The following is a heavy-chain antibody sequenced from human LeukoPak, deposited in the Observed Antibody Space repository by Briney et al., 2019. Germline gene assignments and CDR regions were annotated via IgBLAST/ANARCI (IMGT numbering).Heavy chain of an antibody. D-gene: IGHD3-10*01. Sequence: SETLSLTCTVSGGSISSYYWSWIRQPPGKGLEWIGYMYYSGSPNYNPSLESRGTISLDTSKNQFSLKLSSVTAADTAVYYCAREGGYYGSGSYSGCDYWGQGTLVTVSS. CDR2: MYYSGSP. CDR1: GGSISSYY. V-gene: IGHV4-59*12. J-gene: IGHJ4*02. CDR3: AREGGYYGSGSYSGCDY.